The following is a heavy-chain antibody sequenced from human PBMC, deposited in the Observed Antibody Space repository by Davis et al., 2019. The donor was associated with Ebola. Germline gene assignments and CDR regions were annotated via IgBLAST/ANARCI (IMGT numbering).Heavy chain of an antibody. D-gene: IGHD3-3*01. CDR3: ARSGLSFGVVKYHYGMDV. V-gene: IGHV3-23*01. Sequence: GESLKISCDVSGFAVRNTHMSWVRQAPGKGLEWVSAISGSGGTTYYAGSVKGRFTVSRDNSKKTMYLQMNSLRAEDTAVYYCARSGLSFGVVKYHYGMDVWGKGTTVTVSS. CDR1: GFAVRNTH. CDR2: ISGSGGTT. J-gene: IGHJ6*04.